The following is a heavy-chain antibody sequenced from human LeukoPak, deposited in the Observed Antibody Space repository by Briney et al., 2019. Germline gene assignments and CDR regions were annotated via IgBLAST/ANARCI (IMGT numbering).Heavy chain of an antibody. CDR2: IYYSGTT. CDR3: ARHTPRTVSGKPFDY. Sequence: SETLSLRCTVSGGSIIRDSDYWGCIRQPPRKGLEWVGSIYYSGTTQYNPSLKSRVTISVDTSKNLFSLKLSSVTAADTAVYYCARHTPRTVSGKPFDYWGQGTLVTVSS. J-gene: IGHJ4*02. CDR1: GGSIIRDSDY. D-gene: IGHD5-12*01. V-gene: IGHV4-39*01.